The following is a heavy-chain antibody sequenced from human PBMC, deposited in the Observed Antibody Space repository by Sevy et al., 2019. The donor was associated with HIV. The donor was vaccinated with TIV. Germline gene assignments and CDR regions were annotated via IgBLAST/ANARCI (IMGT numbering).Heavy chain of an antibody. V-gene: IGHV3-53*01. J-gene: IGHJ6*02. CDR3: ARGHQEAGCCSGGSCPPAGMDV. CDR2: IYSGGST. D-gene: IGHD2-15*01. Sequence: GGSLRLSCAASGFTVSSNYMSWVRQAPGKGLEWVSVIYSGGSTYYADSVKGRFTISRDKSKNKLYLQMNSLRAEDTAAYYCARGHQEAGCCSGGSCPPAGMDVWGQGTTVTVSS. CDR1: GFTVSSNY.